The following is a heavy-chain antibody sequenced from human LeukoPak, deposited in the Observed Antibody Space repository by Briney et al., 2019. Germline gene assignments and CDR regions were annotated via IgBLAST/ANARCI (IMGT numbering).Heavy chain of an antibody. CDR3: VKAIVFGSGSYYDY. V-gene: IGHV3-64D*09. D-gene: IGHD3-22*01. CDR1: GFTFSNFP. Sequence: GGSLRLSCLASGFTFSNFPMHRVRQAPGKGLESVSAVTTDGDTTYYADSVRGRFTISRDNSKNTLFLQMRSLRDEDTAVYYCVKAIVFGSGSYYDYWGQGTLVTVSS. J-gene: IGHJ4*02. CDR2: VTTDGDTT.